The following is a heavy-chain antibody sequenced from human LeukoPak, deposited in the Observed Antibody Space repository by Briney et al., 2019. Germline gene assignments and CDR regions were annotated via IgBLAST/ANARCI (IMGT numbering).Heavy chain of an antibody. CDR1: GFTFSSYS. J-gene: IGHJ4*02. CDR3: ARDGTVTTD. D-gene: IGHD4-17*01. Sequence: GGSLRLSCAASGFTFSSYSMNWVRQATGKGLEWVSSISSSSSYIYYADSVKGRFTISRDNAKNSLYLQMNGLRAEDTAVYYCARDGTVTTDWGQGTLVTVSS. CDR2: ISSSSSYI. V-gene: IGHV3-21*01.